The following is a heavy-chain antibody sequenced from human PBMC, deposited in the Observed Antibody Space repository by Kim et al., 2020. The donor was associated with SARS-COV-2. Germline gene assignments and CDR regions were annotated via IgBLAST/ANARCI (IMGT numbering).Heavy chain of an antibody. CDR2: GK. D-gene: IGHD4-4*01. V-gene: IGHV3-7*03. CDR3: ARAGHYNFDY. Sequence: GKYYVDSVKGRFTSSRDNAKNSLYLQMTSLRAEDTALYYCARAGHYNFDYWGQGTLVTVSS. J-gene: IGHJ4*02.